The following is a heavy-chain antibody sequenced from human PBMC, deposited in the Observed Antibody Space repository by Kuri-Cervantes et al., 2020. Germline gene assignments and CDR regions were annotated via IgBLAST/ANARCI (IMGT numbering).Heavy chain of an antibody. J-gene: IGHJ5*02. CDR2: ISPYNGNT. V-gene: IGHV1-18*01. CDR1: GYTFTIYG. Sequence: ASVKVSCKVSGYTFTIYGVSWVRQAPGQGLEWMGWISPYNGNTNYAQKLQGGVTLTTDTSTNTAYMDLRSLRSDDTAVYYCARSHHDFWRFDPWGQGTLVTVSS. CDR3: ARSHHDFWRFDP. D-gene: IGHD3-3*01.